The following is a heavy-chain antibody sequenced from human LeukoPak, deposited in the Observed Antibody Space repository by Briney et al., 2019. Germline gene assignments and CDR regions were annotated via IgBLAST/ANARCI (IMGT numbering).Heavy chain of an antibody. V-gene: IGHV3-11*01. Sequence: PGGSLRLSCAASGFTFSDYYMSWIRQAPGKGLEWVSCISSSGSTIYYADSVKGRFTISRDNAKNSLYLQMNSLRAEDTAVYYCARDSTPTYYYDSSGYLADYWGQGTLVTVSS. CDR3: ARDSTPTYYYDSSGYLADY. J-gene: IGHJ4*02. CDR2: ISSSGSTI. CDR1: GFTFSDYY. D-gene: IGHD3-22*01.